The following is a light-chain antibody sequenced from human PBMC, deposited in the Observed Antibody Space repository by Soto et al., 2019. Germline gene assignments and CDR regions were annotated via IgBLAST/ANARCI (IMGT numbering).Light chain of an antibody. J-gene: IGKJ1*01. CDR3: QQRTDRPPWK. CDR1: PSIGLA. Sequence: EVMFTLSPATLSFSPSERATLSPRSSPSIGLALAWYQHKPGQAQRLLIFDASQRATGIPARFRGSGSGTDFTLSISSLEPEDFAVYYCQQRTDRPPWKFGQGTKVDIK. CDR2: DAS. V-gene: IGKV3-11*01.